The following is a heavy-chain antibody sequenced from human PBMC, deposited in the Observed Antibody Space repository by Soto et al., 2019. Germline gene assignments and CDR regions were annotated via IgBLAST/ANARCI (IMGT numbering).Heavy chain of an antibody. Sequence: PGGSLRLSCAASGFTFSNYAMSWVRQAPGKGLEWVSAIGGGGVPTYHADSVKGRFTISRDNSKNTLYLQMNSLRAEDTAVYYCAKSLSRYYDSSGYYYEGYYYYGMDVWGQGTTVTVSS. CDR1: GFTFSNYA. D-gene: IGHD3-22*01. CDR3: AKSLSRYYDSSGYYYEGYYYYGMDV. CDR2: IGGGGVPT. V-gene: IGHV3-23*01. J-gene: IGHJ6*02.